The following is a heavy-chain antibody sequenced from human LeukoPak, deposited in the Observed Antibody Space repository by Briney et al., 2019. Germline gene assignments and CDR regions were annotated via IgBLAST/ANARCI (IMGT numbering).Heavy chain of an antibody. V-gene: IGHV5-51*01. CDR3: ARNRDSDY. Sequence: GESLQISCQASGYSFSSYWIGWVRQLPGKGLEWMGIIYPGDSATRYSPSFQGQVTISADKSISTAYLQWSSLKASDTAMYYCARNRDSDYWGQGTLVTVSS. CDR2: IYPGDSAT. CDR1: GYSFSSYW. J-gene: IGHJ4*02. D-gene: IGHD2/OR15-2a*01.